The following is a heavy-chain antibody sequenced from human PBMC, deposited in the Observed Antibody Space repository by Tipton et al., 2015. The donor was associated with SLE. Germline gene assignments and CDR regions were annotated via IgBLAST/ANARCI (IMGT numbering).Heavy chain of an antibody. CDR3: ASTPAARRVYDCGMDV. V-gene: IGHV4-34*01. Sequence: TLSLTCAVYGGSFSGYYWSWIRQPPGKGLEWIGEINHSGSTNYNPSLKSRVTISVDTSKNQFSLKLSSVTAADTAVYYCASTPAARRVYDCGMDVWGQGTTVAVSS. J-gene: IGHJ6*02. CDR2: INHSGST. CDR1: GGSFSGYY. D-gene: IGHD2-2*01.